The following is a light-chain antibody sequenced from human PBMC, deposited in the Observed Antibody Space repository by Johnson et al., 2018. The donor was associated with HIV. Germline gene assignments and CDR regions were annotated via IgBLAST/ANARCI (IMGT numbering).Light chain of an antibody. V-gene: IGLV1-51*01. J-gene: IGLJ1*01. Sequence: QSVLTQPPSVSAAPGQKVTISCSGNSSNIENNYVSWYQQLPGTAPKLLIYDNNNRPPGIPDRFSGSKSGTSANLAITGLQTGDEADYYCGTWDSSLSAYVFGTGTKVTVL. CDR1: SSNIENNY. CDR3: GTWDSSLSAYV. CDR2: DNN.